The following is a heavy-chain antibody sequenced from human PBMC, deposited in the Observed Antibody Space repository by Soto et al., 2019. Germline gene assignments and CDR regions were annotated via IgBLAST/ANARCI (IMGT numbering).Heavy chain of an antibody. J-gene: IGHJ5*02. CDR3: ARDFDLEYRASSFWFGP. CDR2: INPNSGAT. CDR1: GYTFIGYY. V-gene: IGHV1-2*02. D-gene: IGHD1-1*01. Sequence: GASVKVSCKASGYTFIGYYLQRVRTARDIGVECMGWINPNSGATNYAQKFQARVTVTRDTSISTAYMELSSLRSDDTAVYYCARDFDLEYRASSFWFGPWGQGTLVTVSS.